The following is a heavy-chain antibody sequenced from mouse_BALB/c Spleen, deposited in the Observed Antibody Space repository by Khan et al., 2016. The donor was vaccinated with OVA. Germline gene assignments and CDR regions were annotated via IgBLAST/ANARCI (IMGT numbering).Heavy chain of an antibody. J-gene: IGHJ2*01. CDR2: IYPGTDNS. Sequence: QVQLQQSGAELVRPGASVKLSCKTSGYIFTSYWIHWVKQRSGQGLEWIARIYPGTDNSYYSEKVKDKATLTADKSSSTAYMQLSSLKSEDSAVYFCAREEALYYFEYWCQGTTLTVSS. V-gene: IGHV1S132*01. CDR3: AREEALYYFEY. CDR1: GYIFTSYW. D-gene: IGHD3-2*02.